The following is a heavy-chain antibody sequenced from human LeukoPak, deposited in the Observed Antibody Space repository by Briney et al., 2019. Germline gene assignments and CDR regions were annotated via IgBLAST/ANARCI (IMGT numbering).Heavy chain of an antibody. CDR3: AGPYGSGSQPFDY. Sequence: GASVKVSCKASGGTFSSYAISWVRQAPGQGLEWMGGIIPIFGTANYAQKFQGRVTITADESTSTAYMELSSLRSEDTAVYYCAGPYGSGSQPFDYWGQGTLVTVSS. D-gene: IGHD3-10*01. V-gene: IGHV1-69*13. CDR1: GGTFSSYA. CDR2: IIPIFGTA. J-gene: IGHJ4*02.